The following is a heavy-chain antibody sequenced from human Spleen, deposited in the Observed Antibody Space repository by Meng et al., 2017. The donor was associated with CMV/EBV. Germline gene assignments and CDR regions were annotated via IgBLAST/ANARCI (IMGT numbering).Heavy chain of an antibody. J-gene: IGHJ3*02. V-gene: IGHV1-69*05. CDR2: VIPILRTA. CDR1: GGIFSSYA. D-gene: IGHD3-22*01. Sequence: SVKVSCKTSGGIFSSYAISWVRQAPGQGLEWMGGVIPILRTANYAQKFQGRVTMTTDESTRTAYMELRSLGSDDTAVYYCARDFYEYDNSGYYEDNFDIWGQGTMVTVSS. CDR3: ARDFYEYDNSGYYEDNFDI.